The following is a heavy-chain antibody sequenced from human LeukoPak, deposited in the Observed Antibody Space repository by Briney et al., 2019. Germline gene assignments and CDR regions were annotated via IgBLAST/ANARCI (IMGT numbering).Heavy chain of an antibody. CDR3: ATGRDTAMVRLDY. CDR2: ISGSGGST. J-gene: IGHJ4*02. D-gene: IGHD5-18*01. V-gene: IGHV3-23*01. Sequence: GGSLRLSCAASGFTFSSYAMSWVRQAPGKGLEWVSAISGSGGSTYYADSVKGRFTISRDNSKNTLYLQMNSLRAEDTAVYFCATGRDTAMVRLDYWGQGTLVTVSS. CDR1: GFTFSSYA.